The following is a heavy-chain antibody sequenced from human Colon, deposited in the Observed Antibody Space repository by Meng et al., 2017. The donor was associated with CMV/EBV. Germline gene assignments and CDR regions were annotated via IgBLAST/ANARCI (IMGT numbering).Heavy chain of an antibody. J-gene: IGHJ4*02. CDR3: AREVAVTKFFDL. CDR2: TSRSGSTK. CDR1: GFNFSDHY. V-gene: IGHV3-11*01. D-gene: IGHD4-11*01. Sequence: GGSLRFSCVASGFNFSDHYMSWIRQVPGKGLEWISFTSRSGSTKNYADSVKGRFTISRDNAKNSLFLQLNSLRAEDTAVYHCAREVAVTKFFDLWGQGTLVTVSS.